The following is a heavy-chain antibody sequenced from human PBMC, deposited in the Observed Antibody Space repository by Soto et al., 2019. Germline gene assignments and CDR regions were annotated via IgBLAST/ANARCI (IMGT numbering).Heavy chain of an antibody. Sequence: ASVKVSCKASGYTFTSYYMHWVRRAPGQGLEWMGTINPNVGSASFAQKFQGRVTMTRDTSTSTVYMELSGLRSEDTAVYYCAREVAAAFFDYWGQGTLVTVSS. D-gene: IGHD6-25*01. CDR3: AREVAAAFFDY. CDR1: GYTFTSYY. V-gene: IGHV1-46*01. CDR2: INPNVGSA. J-gene: IGHJ4*02.